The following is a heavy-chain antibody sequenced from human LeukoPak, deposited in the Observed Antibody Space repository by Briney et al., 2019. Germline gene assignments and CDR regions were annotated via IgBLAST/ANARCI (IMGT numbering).Heavy chain of an antibody. CDR1: GASFIGYS. Sequence: SETLSVTCAVHGASFIGYSWSWVRQPPGKGLEWIGEVNHVGYTIYNPSLKSRVTISIDTSTTQSSLTLTSVTVADTAVYFCARESVVSNFNWFDPWGQGTLFTVSS. D-gene: IGHD5/OR15-5a*01. V-gene: IGHV4-34*01. CDR3: ARESVVSNFNWFDP. CDR2: VNHVGYT. J-gene: IGHJ5*02.